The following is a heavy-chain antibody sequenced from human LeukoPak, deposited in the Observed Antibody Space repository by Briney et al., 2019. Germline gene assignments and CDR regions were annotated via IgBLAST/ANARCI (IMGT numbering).Heavy chain of an antibody. CDR1: GGSISSGGYY. V-gene: IGHV4-30-2*01. CDR3: ARGLADLDI. J-gene: IGHJ3*02. CDR2: IYHSGST. Sequence: TSQTLSLTCTVSGGSISSGGYYWSWIRQPPGKGLEWIGYIYHSGSTNYNPSLKSRVTISVDTSKNQFSLKLSSVTAADTAVYYCARGLADLDIWGQGTMVTVSS.